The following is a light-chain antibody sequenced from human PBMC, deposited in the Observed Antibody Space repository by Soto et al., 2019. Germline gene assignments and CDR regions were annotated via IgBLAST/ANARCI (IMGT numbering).Light chain of an antibody. V-gene: IGKV3-20*01. CDR2: GAS. CDR1: QSVSSNF. CDR3: QQYGSSPWT. J-gene: IGKJ1*01. Sequence: EIVLTQSPGTLSLSPGERATLSCRASQSVSSNFLAWYQQIPGQAPRLLIYGASSRATGIPDRFSGSGSGTDFTLTIGRLEPEDFAVYYCQQYGSSPWTFGQGTKVEIK.